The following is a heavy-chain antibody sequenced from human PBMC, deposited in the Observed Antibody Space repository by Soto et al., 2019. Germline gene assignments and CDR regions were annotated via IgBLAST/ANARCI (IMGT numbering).Heavy chain of an antibody. CDR3: ARGSSRHHDDAFDI. CDR1: GGSISSGGYY. V-gene: IGHV4-31*03. CDR2: IYYSGST. J-gene: IGHJ3*02. Sequence: QVQLQESGPGLVKPSQTLSLTCTVSGGSISSGGYYWSWIRQHPGKGLEWIGYIYYSGSTYYNPYISSRVTISVDTSKNQFSLQLSAVTAADTDVYYCARGSSRHHDDAFDIWGQGTMVTVSS. D-gene: IGHD6-13*01.